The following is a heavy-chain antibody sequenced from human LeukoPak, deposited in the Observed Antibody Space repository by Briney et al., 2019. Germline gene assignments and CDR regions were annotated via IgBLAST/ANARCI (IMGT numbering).Heavy chain of an antibody. CDR3: AKALYGDYGRFDY. J-gene: IGHJ4*02. CDR1: GFTFSSYA. CDR2: ISDGGSDT. Sequence: GGSLRLSCAASGFTFSSYAMTWVRQAPGKGLDWVSTISDGGSDTHYADSVKGRFTISRDNSKNTLYLQMNSLRAEDTAVYYCAKALYGDYGRFDYWGQGTLVTVSS. V-gene: IGHV3-23*01. D-gene: IGHD4-17*01.